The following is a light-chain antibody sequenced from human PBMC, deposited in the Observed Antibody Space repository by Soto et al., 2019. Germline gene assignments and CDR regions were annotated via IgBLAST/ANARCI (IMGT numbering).Light chain of an antibody. CDR1: SSNIESNT. CDR2: SNY. Sequence: QSVLTQPPSASGTPGQRVTISCSGSSSNIESNTVTWYQQLPETAPKLVIYSNYDRPSGVPDRFSGSTSGTSASLVIRGLQSEDEADYYCAAWDDILNGYVFGDGTKVTVL. J-gene: IGLJ1*01. V-gene: IGLV1-44*01. CDR3: AAWDDILNGYV.